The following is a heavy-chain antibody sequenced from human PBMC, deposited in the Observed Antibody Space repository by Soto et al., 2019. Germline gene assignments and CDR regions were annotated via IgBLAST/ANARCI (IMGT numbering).Heavy chain of an antibody. D-gene: IGHD3-16*01. Sequence: ASVKVSCEASGHTFTSYDINWVRQATGQGLGWMGWMNPNRANTGYAQKLQGRVPMNRNTSIRTAYKELRRLRSDDKAVYYSARMGDHGLGHYYYGMDVWSQGTTLTV. CDR1: GHTFTSYD. V-gene: IGHV1-8*01. J-gene: IGHJ6*02. CDR2: MNPNRANT. CDR3: ARMGDHGLGHYYYGMDV.